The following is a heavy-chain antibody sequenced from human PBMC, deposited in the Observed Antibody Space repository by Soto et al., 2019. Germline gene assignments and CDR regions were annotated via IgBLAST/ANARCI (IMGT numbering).Heavy chain of an antibody. CDR2: ICGSGGNT. D-gene: IGHD3-10*01. Sequence: EVQLLESGGGLVQPGGSLRLSCAASGFTFSSYAMTWVRQAPGKGLEWVSGICGSGGNTYYADSVKGRFTISRDNSKKTLYLQMSGPRAEDTAVYYCAEEEGRYGGGEGGCAYWGQGTLFTVSS. CDR1: GFTFSSYA. CDR3: AEEEGRYGGGEGGCAY. J-gene: IGHJ4*02. V-gene: IGHV3-23*01.